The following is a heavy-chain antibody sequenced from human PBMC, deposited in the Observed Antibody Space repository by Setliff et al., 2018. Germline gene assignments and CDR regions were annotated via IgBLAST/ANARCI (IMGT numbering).Heavy chain of an antibody. CDR3: ARGLNSVSWTFAY. V-gene: IGHV4-4*08. Sequence: LSLTCTVSGDSIYNHFWSWVRQPPGKGLEWIGYIYSTGSTNYNPSLKSRVAISIDTSKNQFSLKVNSVTAADTATYYCARGLNSVSWTFAYWGQGSLVTVSS. J-gene: IGHJ4*02. CDR1: GDSIYNHF. D-gene: IGHD2-15*01. CDR2: IYSTGST.